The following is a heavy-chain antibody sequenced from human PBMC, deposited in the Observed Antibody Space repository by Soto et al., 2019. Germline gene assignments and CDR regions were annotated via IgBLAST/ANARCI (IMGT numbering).Heavy chain of an antibody. CDR2: IDPSDSYT. Sequence: EVQLVQSGAEVKKPGESLRISCKGSGYSFTSYWISWVRQMPGKGLEWVGGIDPSDSYTYYNPSVQGHDTISADKSMGTAYPQWSTEKAADSAMYYCARHSSGYSYTMDVWGQETTVTVSS. CDR3: ARHSSGYSYTMDV. J-gene: IGHJ6*02. CDR1: GYSFTSYW. D-gene: IGHD6-19*01. V-gene: IGHV5-10-1*01.